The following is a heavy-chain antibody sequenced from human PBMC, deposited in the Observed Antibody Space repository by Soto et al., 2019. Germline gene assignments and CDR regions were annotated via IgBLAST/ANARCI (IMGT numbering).Heavy chain of an antibody. CDR1: AYTLINYY. CDR2: ISRSGDST. Sequence: ASVKVSCKASAYTLINYYIHWVRQAPGQGLEWMGIISRSGDSTTYAQKFQGRVTVTTDTSTSTAYMELRSLRSDDTAVYYCARDLGYYYDSSGFYSYFQYWGQGTLVTVSS. V-gene: IGHV1-46*01. J-gene: IGHJ1*01. D-gene: IGHD3-22*01. CDR3: ARDLGYYYDSSGFYSYFQY.